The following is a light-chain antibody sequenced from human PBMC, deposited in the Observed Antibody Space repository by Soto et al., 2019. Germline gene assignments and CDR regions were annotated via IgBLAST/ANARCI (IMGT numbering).Light chain of an antibody. J-gene: IGKJ1*01. V-gene: IGKV3-15*01. CDR3: QQYNNWPPWT. CDR1: QSVDRN. Sequence: ETVMTQSPATLSVSPGEGATLSCRASQSVDRNLAWFQQKPGQAPRLLIYGVSNRATGIPARFSGRGSETEFTLTISSLQSEDFAVYYCQQYNNWPPWTFGQGTKVEIK. CDR2: GVS.